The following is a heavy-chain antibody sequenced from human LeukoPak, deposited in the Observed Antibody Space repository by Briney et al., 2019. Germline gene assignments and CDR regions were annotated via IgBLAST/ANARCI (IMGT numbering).Heavy chain of an antibody. CDR2: ISGSGGST. D-gene: IGHD2-2*01. CDR3: AKTAHHYCSSTSCPYYYYGMDV. CDR1: GFTFSSYA. Sequence: PGGSLRLSCAASGFTFSSYAMSWVRHAPGKGLEWVSAISGSGGSTYYADSVKGRFTISRDNSKNTLYLQMNSLRAEDTAVYYCAKTAHHYCSSTSCPYYYYGMDVWGKGTTVTVSS. J-gene: IGHJ6*04. V-gene: IGHV3-23*01.